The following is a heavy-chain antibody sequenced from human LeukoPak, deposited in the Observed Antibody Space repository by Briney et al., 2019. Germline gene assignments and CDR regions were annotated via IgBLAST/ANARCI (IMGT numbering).Heavy chain of an antibody. V-gene: IGHV3-7*01. J-gene: IGHJ6*03. D-gene: IGHD5-18*01. Sequence: GGSLRLSCAASGFTFSSYWMSWVRQAPGKGLEWVANIKQDRSEKYYVDSVKGRFTISRDNAKNSLYLQMNSLRAEDTAVYYCARDRTWIQLWLYYYYYMDVWGKGTTVTVSS. CDR2: IKQDRSEK. CDR3: ARDRTWIQLWLYYYYYMDV. CDR1: GFTFSSYW.